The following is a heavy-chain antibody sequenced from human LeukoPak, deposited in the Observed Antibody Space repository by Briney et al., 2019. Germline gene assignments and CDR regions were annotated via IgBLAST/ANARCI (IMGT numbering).Heavy chain of an antibody. V-gene: IGHV4-38-2*02. Sequence: SETLSLTCTVSGYSISTSYYWGWIRQPPGKGLEWIGSIYHSGNTNYNPSLKSRVTISIDTSKNQFSLKLSSVTAADTAVYYCAEDSAAQGTAFDIWGQGTMVTVSS. CDR1: GYSISTSYY. J-gene: IGHJ3*02. D-gene: IGHD6-13*01. CDR3: AEDSAAQGTAFDI. CDR2: IYHSGNT.